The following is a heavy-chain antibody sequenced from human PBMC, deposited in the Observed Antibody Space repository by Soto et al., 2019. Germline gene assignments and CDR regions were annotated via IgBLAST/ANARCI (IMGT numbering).Heavy chain of an antibody. V-gene: IGHV3-48*03. D-gene: IGHD3-22*01. Sequence: GGSLRLSCAAAGFTFDNYEMNWVRQSPGEGLEWVSYISGSGSTIYYSDSVRGRFTISRDNAKNSLYLQMNSLRVEDTAVYYCARDLRLFDRSGFYYHYHYGMDVWGQGTTVTVSS. CDR2: ISGSGSTI. CDR1: GFTFDNYE. CDR3: ARDLRLFDRSGFYYHYHYGMDV. J-gene: IGHJ6*02.